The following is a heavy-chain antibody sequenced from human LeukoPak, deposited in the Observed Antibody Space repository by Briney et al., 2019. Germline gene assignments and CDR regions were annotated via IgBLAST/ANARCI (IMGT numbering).Heavy chain of an antibody. CDR2: INHSGST. D-gene: IGHD5-18*01. J-gene: IGHJ4*02. CDR1: GGSFSGYY. CDR3: ARAQLWFKTLGY. V-gene: IGHV4-34*01. Sequence: SETLSLTCAVYGGSFSGYYWSWIRQPPGEGLEWIGEINHSGSTNYNPSLKSRVTISVDTSKNQFSLKLSSVTAADTAVYYCARAQLWFKTLGYWGQGTLVTVSS.